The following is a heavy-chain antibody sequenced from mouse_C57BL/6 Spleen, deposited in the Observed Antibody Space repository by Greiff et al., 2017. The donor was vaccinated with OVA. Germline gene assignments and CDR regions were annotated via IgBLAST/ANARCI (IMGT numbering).Heavy chain of an antibody. D-gene: IGHD1-1*01. V-gene: IGHV1-7*01. CDR1: GYTFTSYW. CDR2: INPSSGYT. Sequence: HVQLQPSWAELAKPGASVKLSCKASGYTFTSYWMHWVKQRPGQGLEWIGYINPSSGYTKSNQKFKDKATLTADKSSSTAYMQLSSLTYEDSAVYYCARWTTVVAKYFDVWGTGTTVTVSS. CDR3: ARWTTVVAKYFDV. J-gene: IGHJ1*03.